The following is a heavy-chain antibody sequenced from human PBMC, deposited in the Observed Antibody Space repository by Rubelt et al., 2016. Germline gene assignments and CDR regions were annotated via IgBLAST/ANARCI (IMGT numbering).Heavy chain of an antibody. J-gene: IGHJ2*01. D-gene: IGHD6-6*01. CDR2: ISAYNGNT. Sequence: QVQLVQSGAEVKKPGASVKVSCKASGYTFTSYGISWVRQAPGQGLEWMGWISAYNGNTNYAQKRQGRVTMTTDTSTSPAYMELRSLRSDDTAVYYCARDRIRIAARQGWYFDLWGRGTLVTVSS. CDR3: ARDRIRIAARQGWYFDL. CDR1: GYTFTSYG. V-gene: IGHV1-18*01.